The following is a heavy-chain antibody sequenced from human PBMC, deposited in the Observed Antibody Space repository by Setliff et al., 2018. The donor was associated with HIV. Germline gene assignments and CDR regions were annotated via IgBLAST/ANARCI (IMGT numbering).Heavy chain of an antibody. J-gene: IGHJ4*02. Sequence: SETLSLTCTVSGGSISSHYWSWIRQPPGKGLEYIGSIHYNEKTYYNPSLKSRVTISVDTSKNQFSLKLNSVTAADTAVYYCRIVPAAINYFDYWGQGTLVTVSS. V-gene: IGHV4-59*04. CDR3: RIVPAAINYFDY. D-gene: IGHD2-2*02. CDR2: IHYNEKT. CDR1: GGSISSHY.